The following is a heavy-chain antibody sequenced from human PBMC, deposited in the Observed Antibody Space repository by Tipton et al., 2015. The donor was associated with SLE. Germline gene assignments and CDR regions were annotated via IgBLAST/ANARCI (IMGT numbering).Heavy chain of an antibody. J-gene: IGHJ6*02. Sequence: TLSLTCAVYGGSFSGYYWSWIRQPPGKGLEWIGSVYYTGSSHYNPSLKSRVTISVDTSKNQFSLKLGSVTAADTAVYYCARERYSSGHYGMDVWGQGTTVTVSS. CDR3: ARERYSSGHYGMDV. V-gene: IGHV4-34*01. CDR1: GGSFSGYY. CDR2: VYYTGSS. D-gene: IGHD6-19*01.